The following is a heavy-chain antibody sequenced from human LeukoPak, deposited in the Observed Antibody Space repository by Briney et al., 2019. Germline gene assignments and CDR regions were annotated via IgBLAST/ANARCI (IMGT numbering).Heavy chain of an antibody. J-gene: IGHJ4*02. CDR1: GGSISSYY. CDR3: ARRGYSRKYFDY. Sequence: PSETLSLTCTVSGGSISSYYWSWIRQPPGKGLEWIGYIYYSGSTNYNPSLKSRVTISVDTSKNQFSLKLNSVTAADTAVYYCARRGYSRKYFDYWGQGTLVTVSS. V-gene: IGHV4-59*08. D-gene: IGHD5-18*01. CDR2: IYYSGST.